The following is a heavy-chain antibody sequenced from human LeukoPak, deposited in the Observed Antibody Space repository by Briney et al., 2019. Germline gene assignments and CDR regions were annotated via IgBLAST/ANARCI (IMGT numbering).Heavy chain of an antibody. Sequence: GGSLRLSCAASGFTFSSYAMSWVRQAPGKGLEWVSAISGSGGSTYYADSVKGRFTISRDNSKNTLYLQMNSLRAEDMAVYYCAKDDYYDSSAHDYWGQGTLVTVSS. CDR1: GFTFSSYA. J-gene: IGHJ4*02. D-gene: IGHD3-22*01. CDR2: ISGSGGST. V-gene: IGHV3-23*01. CDR3: AKDDYYDSSAHDY.